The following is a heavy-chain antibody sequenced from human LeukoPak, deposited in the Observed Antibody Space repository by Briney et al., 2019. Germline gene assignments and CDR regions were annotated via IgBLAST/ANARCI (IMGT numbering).Heavy chain of an antibody. D-gene: IGHD2-2*01. J-gene: IGHJ3*02. V-gene: IGHV4-31*03. CDR2: IYYSGST. CDR1: GGSISSGGYY. Sequence: KSSETLSLTCTVSGGSISSGGYYWSWIRQHPGKGLEWIGYIYYSGSTYYNPSLKSRVTISVDTSKNQFSLKLSSVTAADTAVYYCARVWGGGVVPAEHAFDIWGQGTMVTVSS. CDR3: ARVWGGGVVPAEHAFDI.